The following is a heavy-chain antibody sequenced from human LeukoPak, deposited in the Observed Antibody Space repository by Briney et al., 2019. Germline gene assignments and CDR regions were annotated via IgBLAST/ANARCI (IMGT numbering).Heavy chain of an antibody. CDR2: IIPILGIA. CDR1: GGTFSSYT. J-gene: IGHJ5*02. CDR3: ARERYSSSSGFDP. D-gene: IGHD6-6*01. Sequence: SVKVSCKASGGTFSSYTISWVRQAPGQGLEWMGRIIPILGIANYAQKFQGRVTITADKSTSTAYMELSSLRSEDTAVYYCARERYSSSSGFDPWGQGTLVTVSS. V-gene: IGHV1-69*04.